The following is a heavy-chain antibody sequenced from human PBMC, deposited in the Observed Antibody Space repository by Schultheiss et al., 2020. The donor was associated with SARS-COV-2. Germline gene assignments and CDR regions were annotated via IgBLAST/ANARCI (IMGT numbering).Heavy chain of an antibody. V-gene: IGHV3-21*01. CDR1: GFTFSSYG. J-gene: IGHJ4*02. D-gene: IGHD2-15*01. CDR3: ARTVVVAATGADY. CDR2: ISSSSSYI. Sequence: GESLKISCAASGFTFSSYGMHWARQAPGKGLEWVSSISSSSSYIYYADSVKGRFTISRDNAKNSLYLQMNSLRAEDTAVYYCARTVVVAATGADYWGQGTLVTVSS.